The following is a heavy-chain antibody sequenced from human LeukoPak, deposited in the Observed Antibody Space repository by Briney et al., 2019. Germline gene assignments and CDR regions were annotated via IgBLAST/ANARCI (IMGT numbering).Heavy chain of an antibody. D-gene: IGHD3-22*01. CDR2: IYYSGST. CDR1: GGSIRSYY. Sequence: LETLSLTCTVSGGSIRSYYWSWIRQPPGKGLEWIGYIYYSGSTNYNPSLKSRVTISVDTSKNQFSLKLSSVTAADTAVYYCARDKKDYYDSSGYYYFAFDIWGQGTMVNVSS. CDR3: ARDKKDYYDSSGYYYFAFDI. V-gene: IGHV4-59*01. J-gene: IGHJ3*02.